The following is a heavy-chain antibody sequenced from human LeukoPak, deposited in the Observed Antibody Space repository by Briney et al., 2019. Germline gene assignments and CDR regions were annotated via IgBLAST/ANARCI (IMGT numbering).Heavy chain of an antibody. CDR3: ACSSSAGPEY. V-gene: IGHV4-59*08. D-gene: IGHD6-6*01. Sequence: SETLSLTCAVSGGSISNYYWSWIRQPPGKGLEWIGYIYNNVNTDYNPSLKSRVTISVDTSKTQFSLKLRSVTAADTAVYYYACSSSAGPEYWGQGILVTVSS. J-gene: IGHJ4*02. CDR2: IYNNVNT. CDR1: GGSISNYY.